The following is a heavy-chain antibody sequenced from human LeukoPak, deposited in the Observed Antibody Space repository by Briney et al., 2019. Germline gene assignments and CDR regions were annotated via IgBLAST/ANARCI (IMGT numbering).Heavy chain of an antibody. CDR1: GGSISGYY. CDR2: IYYGGIT. Sequence: SETLSLTCTVSGGSISGYYWSWIRQPPGKGLEWIGYIYYGGITNYKPSLTSRLTISVDMSKNQFSLKLNSVTAADTAVYYCARETSVAGFDNWGQGTLVTVSS. J-gene: IGHJ4*01. V-gene: IGHV4-59*01. CDR3: ARETSVAGFDN. D-gene: IGHD6-19*01.